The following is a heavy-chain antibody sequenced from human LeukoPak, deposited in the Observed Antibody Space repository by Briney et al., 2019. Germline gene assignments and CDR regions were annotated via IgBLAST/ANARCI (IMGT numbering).Heavy chain of an antibody. Sequence: PSETLSPTCAVYGGSFSGYYWSWIRQPPGKGLEWIGEINHSGSTNYNPSLKSRVTISVDTSKNQFSLKLSSVTAADTAVYYCARPGGWYRYYFDYWGQGTLVTVSS. CDR3: ARPGGWYRYYFDY. V-gene: IGHV4-34*01. CDR1: GGSFSGYY. D-gene: IGHD6-19*01. CDR2: INHSGST. J-gene: IGHJ4*02.